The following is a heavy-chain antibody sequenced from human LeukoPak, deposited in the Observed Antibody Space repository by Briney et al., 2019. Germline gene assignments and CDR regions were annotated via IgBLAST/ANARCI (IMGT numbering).Heavy chain of an antibody. D-gene: IGHD1-20*01. J-gene: IGHJ4*02. V-gene: IGHV3-48*01. CDR1: GFTFSSYS. Sequence: PGGSLRLSCAASGFTFSSYSMNWVRQAPGKGLEWVSYISSSSSTIYYADSVKGRFTISRDNAKNSLYLQMNSLRAEDTAVYYCARDQSHPRFLKYNWNYFDYWGQGTLVTVSS. CDR3: ARDQSHPRFLKYNWNYFDY. CDR2: ISSSSSTI.